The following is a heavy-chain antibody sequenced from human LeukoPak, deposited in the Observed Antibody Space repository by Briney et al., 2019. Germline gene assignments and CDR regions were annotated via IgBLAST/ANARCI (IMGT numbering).Heavy chain of an antibody. V-gene: IGHV4-39*01. CDR2: IYYSGST. CDR1: GGSISSSSYY. J-gene: IGHJ4*02. CDR3: ARHLRVGQEYQLLKGHSPPDY. Sequence: PSETLSLTCTVSGGSISSSSYYWGWIRQPPGRGLEWIGSIYYSGSTYYNPSLKSRVTISVDTSKNQFSLKLSSVTAADTAVYYCARHLRVGQEYQLLKGHSPPDYWGQGTLVTVSS. D-gene: IGHD2-2*01.